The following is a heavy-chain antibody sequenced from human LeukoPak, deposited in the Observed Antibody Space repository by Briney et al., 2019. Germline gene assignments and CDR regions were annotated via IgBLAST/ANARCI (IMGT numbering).Heavy chain of an antibody. CDR2: IYYSGST. Sequence: PSETLSLTCTVSGGSISSYYWSWIRQPPGKGLEWIGYIYYSGSTNYNLSLKSRVTISVDTSKNQFSLKLSSVTAADTAVYYCARYEESHFDYWGQGTLVTVSS. CDR1: GGSISSYY. D-gene: IGHD3-10*01. J-gene: IGHJ4*02. V-gene: IGHV4-59*01. CDR3: ARYEESHFDY.